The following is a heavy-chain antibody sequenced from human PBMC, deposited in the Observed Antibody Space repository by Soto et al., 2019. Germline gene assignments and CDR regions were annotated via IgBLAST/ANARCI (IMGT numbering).Heavy chain of an antibody. Sequence: QITLKESSPTLVKPTQTLTLTCTFSGFSLSTSGVGVGWIRQPPGKALEWLALIYWDDDHRYSPSLKSRLTITKDTANNQGVLTMTNMDPVDTATYYCAHRPNITVGYIFDYWGQGTLVTVSS. CDR1: GFSLSTSGVG. CDR2: IYWDDDH. D-gene: IGHD5-12*01. CDR3: AHRPNITVGYIFDY. V-gene: IGHV2-5*02. J-gene: IGHJ4*02.